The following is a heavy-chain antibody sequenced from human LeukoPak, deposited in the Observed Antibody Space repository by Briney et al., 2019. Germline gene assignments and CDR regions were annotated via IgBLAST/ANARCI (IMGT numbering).Heavy chain of an antibody. J-gene: IGHJ4*02. D-gene: IGHD4-17*01. CDR1: GFTFSYFW. V-gene: IGHV3-74*01. CDR2: INTDGSYS. Sequence: SGGSLRLSCAASGFTFSYFWMHWFRQTPGKGLVWVSCINTDGSYSTYADSVKGRLTISRDNVRNTLYLQMNSLRAEDSAVYYCARDFDGPRASDYWGQGISVTVSS. CDR3: ARDFDGPRASDY.